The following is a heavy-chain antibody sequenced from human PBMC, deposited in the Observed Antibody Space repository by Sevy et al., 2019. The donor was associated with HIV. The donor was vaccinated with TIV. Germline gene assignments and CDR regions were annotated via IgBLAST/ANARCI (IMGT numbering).Heavy chain of an antibody. Sequence: GGSLRLSCAASGFASGFTFSSFAMSWVRQLPGKGLGWVSTINGRGGSTYYADSVKGRFTLSRDNSNNALFRQMDSLTPEDTALYYCARPTPRIAPSSAACFDSWGHGTLVTVSSDVWGQGTTVTVSS. J-gene: IGHJ6*02. V-gene: IGHV3-23*01. CDR3: ARPTPRIAPSSAACFDSWGHGTLVTVSSDV. CDR1: GFTFSSFA. D-gene: IGHD3-9*01. CDR2: INGRGGST.